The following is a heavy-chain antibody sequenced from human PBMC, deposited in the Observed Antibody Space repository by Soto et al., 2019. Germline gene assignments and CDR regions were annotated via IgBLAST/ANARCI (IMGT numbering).Heavy chain of an antibody. V-gene: IGHV4-39*01. J-gene: IGHJ6*02. CDR3: ARPSRVYGMDV. CDR1: GGSISSSSYY. CDR2: IYYSGST. D-gene: IGHD6-13*01. Sequence: QLQLQESGPGLVKPRETLSLTCIVSGGSISSSSYYWGWIRQPPGKGLEWIGSIYYSGSTYYNPSLKSRVTISVDTSKNQFSLKVSSVTAADTAVYYCARPSRVYGMDVWGQGTTVTVSS.